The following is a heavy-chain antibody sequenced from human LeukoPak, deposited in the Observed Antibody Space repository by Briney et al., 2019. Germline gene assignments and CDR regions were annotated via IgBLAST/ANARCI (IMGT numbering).Heavy chain of an antibody. Sequence: NSGGALRLSCAASGFTFSNDWMSWVRQAPGKGVEWVGRIKSKTDGGTTDYAAPVKGTFTISRDDSKNTLYLQMNSLKTEDTAVYYFTTDPDGSGSYSVPGWGQGTLVTVSS. CDR3: TTDPDGSGSYSVPG. CDR1: GFTFSNDW. V-gene: IGHV3-15*01. J-gene: IGHJ4*02. D-gene: IGHD3-10*01. CDR2: IKSKTDGGTT.